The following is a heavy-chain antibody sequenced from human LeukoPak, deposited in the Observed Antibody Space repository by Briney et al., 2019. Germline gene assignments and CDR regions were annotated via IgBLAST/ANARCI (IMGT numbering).Heavy chain of an antibody. CDR2: IWFDGIRK. CDR3: ARDLEDSSPFGAFDM. J-gene: IGHJ3*02. Sequence: PGGSLRLSCAASGFXFSNYGIHWVRQVPGKGLEWVAAIWFDGIRKYYADSVKGRLTISRDNSKNTLYLQMNSLRAEDTAVYYCARDLEDSSPFGAFDMWGQGTMVTVSS. D-gene: IGHD3-22*01. V-gene: IGHV3-33*01. CDR1: GFXFSNYG.